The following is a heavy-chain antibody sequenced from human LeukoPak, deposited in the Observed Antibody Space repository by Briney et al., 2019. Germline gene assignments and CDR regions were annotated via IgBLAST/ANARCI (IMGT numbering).Heavy chain of an antibody. CDR1: GFSFSIY. J-gene: IGHJ5*02. D-gene: IGHD2-2*02. CDR3: ASYCSSTSCYIAWFDP. CDR2: IYYSGST. Sequence: GSLRLSCAASGFSFSIYWMSWIRQPPGKGLEWIGSIYYSGSTYYNPPLKSRVTISVDTSKNQFSLKLSSVTAADTAVYYCASYCSSTSCYIAWFDPWGQGTLVTVSS. V-gene: IGHV4-39*07.